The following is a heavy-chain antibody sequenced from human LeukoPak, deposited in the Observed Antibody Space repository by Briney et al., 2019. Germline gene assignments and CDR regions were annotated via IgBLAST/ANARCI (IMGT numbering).Heavy chain of an antibody. CDR3: ARGLYGSGSYPFDY. V-gene: IGHV3-23*01. D-gene: IGHD3-10*01. J-gene: IGHJ4*02. Sequence: PGGSLRLSCAASGFTFSSYAMSWVRQAPGKGLEWVSTISGSGGSTYYADSVKGRFTISRDNSKNTLYLQMNSLRAEDTALYHCARGLYGSGSYPFDYWGQGTLVTVSS. CDR2: ISGSGGST. CDR1: GFTFSSYA.